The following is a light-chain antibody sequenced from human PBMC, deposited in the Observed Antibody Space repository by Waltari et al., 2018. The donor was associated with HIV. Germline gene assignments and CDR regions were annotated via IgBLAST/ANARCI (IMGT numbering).Light chain of an antibody. Sequence: QSALTQPASVSGSPGQSINISCTATSNDIDFDNFVSWYQQHPGKAPQLIIFGVNNRPSGLSYRFSGSKSDNTASLTISGLQADDEADYYCSSFAYTGTLVFGGGTRLTVL. CDR1: SNDIDFDNF. CDR3: SSFAYTGTLV. CDR2: GVN. V-gene: IGLV2-14*03. J-gene: IGLJ3*02.